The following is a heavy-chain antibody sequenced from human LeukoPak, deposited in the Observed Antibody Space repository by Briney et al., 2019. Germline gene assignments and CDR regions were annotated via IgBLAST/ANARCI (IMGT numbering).Heavy chain of an antibody. CDR1: GDSLTYYY. Sequence: PSETLSLTCRFSGDSLTYYYWTWIRQPPGKGLEYMGYIYYSGSTDYNPSLKSRITISVDTSKNQFSLKLSSVTAADTAVYYCARHYYDTSGYYYFDYWGQGTLVTVSS. D-gene: IGHD3-22*01. CDR3: ARHYYDTSGYYYFDY. V-gene: IGHV4-59*08. CDR2: IYYSGST. J-gene: IGHJ4*02.